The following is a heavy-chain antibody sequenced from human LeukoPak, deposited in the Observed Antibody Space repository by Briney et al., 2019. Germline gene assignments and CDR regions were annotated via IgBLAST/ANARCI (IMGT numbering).Heavy chain of an antibody. Sequence: SVKVSYKASGGTFSSYAISLVRQAPGQGLEWMGGIIPIFGTANYAQKFQGRVTITTDESTSTAYMELSSLRSEDTAVYYCARGTLEMATTYFDYWGQGTLVTVSS. J-gene: IGHJ4*02. V-gene: IGHV1-69*05. CDR1: GGTFSSYA. D-gene: IGHD5-24*01. CDR2: IIPIFGTA. CDR3: ARGTLEMATTYFDY.